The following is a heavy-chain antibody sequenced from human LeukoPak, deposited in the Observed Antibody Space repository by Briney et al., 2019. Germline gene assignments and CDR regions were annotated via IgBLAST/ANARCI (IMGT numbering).Heavy chain of an antibody. CDR3: ATPDYYDSSGYPKYFQH. CDR1: GFTFSSYW. Sequence: PGGSLRLSCAASGFTFSSYWMSWVRQAPGKGLEWVANIKQDGSEKYYVDSVKGRFTISRDNAKNSLYLQMNSLRAEDTAVYYFATPDYYDSSGYPKYFQHWGQGTLATVSS. D-gene: IGHD3-22*01. CDR2: IKQDGSEK. V-gene: IGHV3-7*01. J-gene: IGHJ1*01.